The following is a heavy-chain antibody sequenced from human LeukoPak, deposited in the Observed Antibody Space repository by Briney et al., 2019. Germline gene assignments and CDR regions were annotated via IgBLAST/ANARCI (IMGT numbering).Heavy chain of an antibody. V-gene: IGHV1-69*04. CDR1: GGTFSSYA. Sequence: SVKVSCKASGGTFSSYAISWVRQAPGQGLEWMGRIIPILGIANYAQKFQGRVTITADKSTSTAYMELSSLRSEDTAVYYCARRGITIFGVVKEDYGMDVWGQGTTVTVSS. D-gene: IGHD3-3*01. J-gene: IGHJ6*02. CDR3: ARRGITIFGVVKEDYGMDV. CDR2: IIPILGIA.